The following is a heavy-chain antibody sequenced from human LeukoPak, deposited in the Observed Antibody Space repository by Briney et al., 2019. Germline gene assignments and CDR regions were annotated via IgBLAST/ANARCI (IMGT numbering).Heavy chain of an antibody. CDR3: ARHTLWRFDY. Sequence: PGRSLRLSCAASGFTVSSNYMSWVRQAPGKGLEWVANINQDGGREYYVDSMKGRFTISRDNAKNLVYLQINSLRAEDTAVYFCARHTLWRFDYWGQGALATVSS. CDR2: INQDGGRE. J-gene: IGHJ4*02. D-gene: IGHD1-1*01. V-gene: IGHV3-7*01. CDR1: GFTVSSNY.